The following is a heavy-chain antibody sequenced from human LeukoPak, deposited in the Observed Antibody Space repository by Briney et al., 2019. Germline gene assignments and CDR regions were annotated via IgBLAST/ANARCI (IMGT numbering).Heavy chain of an antibody. CDR1: GFTFSSYA. J-gene: IGHJ4*02. D-gene: IGHD1-1*01. V-gene: IGHV3-49*03. Sequence: GGSLRLSCAASGFTFSSYAMSWIRQAPGKGLEWVGFIRSKAYGETADFAASVKGRFTISRDDSKAIAYLQMNSLKTEDTAVYHCTRDRGAYNLYDYWGQGTLVTVSS. CDR2: IRSKAYGETA. CDR3: TRDRGAYNLYDY.